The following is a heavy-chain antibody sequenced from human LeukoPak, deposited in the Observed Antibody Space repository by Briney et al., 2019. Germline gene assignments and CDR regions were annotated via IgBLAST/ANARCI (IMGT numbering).Heavy chain of an antibody. CDR1: GAAISSYF. J-gene: IGHJ4*02. D-gene: IGHD3-9*01. Sequence: SETLSLTCTFSGAAISSYFWSWIRQPAGRGMEWIGRIYTSGTTNYNPSLKSRVTMSVDTSKNQFSLKLSSVTAADTAVYYCARAPTHYDILTALDYWGQGTLVTVSS. CDR3: ARAPTHYDILTALDY. CDR2: IYTSGTT. V-gene: IGHV4-4*07.